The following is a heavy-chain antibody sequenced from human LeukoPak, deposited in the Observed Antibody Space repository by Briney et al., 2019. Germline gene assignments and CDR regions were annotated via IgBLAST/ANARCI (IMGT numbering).Heavy chain of an antibody. J-gene: IGHJ4*02. CDR3: ARGMSMGPSAYYFDY. CDR1: GGSISSGGYY. V-gene: IGHV4-31*03. D-gene: IGHD2/OR15-2a*01. Sequence: SQTLSLTCTVSGGSISSGGYYWRWIRQHPGKGLEWIGYIYYSGSTYYNPSLKSRVTISVDTSKNQFSLKLSSVTAADTAVYYCARGMSMGPSAYYFDYWGQGTLVTVSS. CDR2: IYYSGST.